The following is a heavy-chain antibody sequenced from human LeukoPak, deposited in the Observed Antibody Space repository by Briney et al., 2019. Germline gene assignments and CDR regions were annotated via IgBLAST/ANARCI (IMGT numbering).Heavy chain of an antibody. CDR2: INHSGSN. Sequence: SETLSLTCAVYGGSFSGYYWSWIRQPPGKGLEWIGEINHSGSNKYNPSLERRVTISVDTSKNQFSLKLSSVTAADTAVYYCARGGTRTYYYDSSGHLYFDYWGQGTLVTVSS. CDR1: GGSFSGYY. D-gene: IGHD3-22*01. J-gene: IGHJ4*02. CDR3: ARGGTRTYYYDSSGHLYFDY. V-gene: IGHV4-34*01.